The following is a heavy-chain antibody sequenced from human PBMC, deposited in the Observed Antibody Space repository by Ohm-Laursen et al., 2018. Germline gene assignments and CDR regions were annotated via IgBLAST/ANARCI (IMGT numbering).Heavy chain of an antibody. CDR2: ISVSGSST. V-gene: IGHV3-23*01. CDR3: ARGRYGDWYYFDY. CDR1: GFTFSISG. D-gene: IGHD4-17*01. Sequence: SLRLSCAASGFTFSISGMAWVRQAPGTGLEWVSGISVSGSSTDYADSVKGRFTISRDNSKNTLYLQMNSLRAEDTAVYYCARGRYGDWYYFDYWGQGTLVTVSS. J-gene: IGHJ4*02.